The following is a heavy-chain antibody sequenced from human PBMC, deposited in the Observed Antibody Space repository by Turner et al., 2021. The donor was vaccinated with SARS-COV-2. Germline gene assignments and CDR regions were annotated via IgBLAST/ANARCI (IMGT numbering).Heavy chain of an antibody. V-gene: IGHV3-23*01. J-gene: IGHJ4*02. CDR1: GFPFNSDA. CDR2: ISGSGGST. Sequence: EVQLLESGGGFVQPGGSLRLSCAASGFPFNSDAMSWVRQAPGKGLEWVSAISGSGGSTYYADSVKGRFTISRDNSKNTLYLQMNSLRAEDTSVYYCAKGYSPDYWGQGTLVTVSS. CDR3: AKGYSPDY. D-gene: IGHD4-4*01.